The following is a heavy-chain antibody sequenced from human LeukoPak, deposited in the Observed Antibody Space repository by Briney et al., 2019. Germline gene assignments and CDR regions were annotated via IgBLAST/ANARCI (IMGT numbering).Heavy chain of an antibody. CDR3: TTESSLIWD. V-gene: IGHV3-15*01. CDR1: GFSFSNAW. J-gene: IGHJ4*02. Sequence: SMTLSCAAAGFSFSNAWVSWVRQAPGKGLEWVGGMKRQMDGGHTECAALAEGRFTNSRDDSNNTLYLQMNSLNTEDTGVYYCTTESSLIWDWGQGTLVTVCS. CDR2: MKRQMDGGHT. D-gene: IGHD2-15*01.